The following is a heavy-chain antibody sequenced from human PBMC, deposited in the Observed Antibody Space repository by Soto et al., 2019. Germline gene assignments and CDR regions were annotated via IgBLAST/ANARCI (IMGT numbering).Heavy chain of an antibody. CDR3: ARGGSGYVWFNEY. CDR2: IIPVFGTA. J-gene: IGHJ4*02. CDR1: GGLFSSYA. D-gene: IGHD3-22*01. V-gene: IGHV1-69*01. Sequence: QEQLVQSGAEVKKSGSSVKVSCKDTGGLFSSYAVSWVRQAPGQGLEWMGGIIPVFGTAYYAQKFQGRVTITADESTNTAYMELSSLRSEDTAMYYCARGGSGYVWFNEYRGQGTLVTVSS.